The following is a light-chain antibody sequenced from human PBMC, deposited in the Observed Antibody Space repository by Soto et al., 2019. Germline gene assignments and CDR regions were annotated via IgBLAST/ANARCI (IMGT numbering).Light chain of an antibody. CDR3: QSYDSSNLYV. V-gene: IGLV6-57*03. Sequence: FILTQPHSVSESPGKTVTISFTPSSGSIASNYVQWYQQRPGSAPTTVIYEDNQRPSGVPDRFSGSIDSSSNSASLTISGLKTEDEADYYCQSYDSSNLYVFGTGTKVTVL. J-gene: IGLJ1*01. CDR1: SGSIASNY. CDR2: EDN.